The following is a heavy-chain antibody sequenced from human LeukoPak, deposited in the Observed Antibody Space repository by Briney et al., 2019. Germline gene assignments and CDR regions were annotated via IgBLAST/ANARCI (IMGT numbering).Heavy chain of an antibody. V-gene: IGHV3-48*03. Sequence: GGSLRLSCTASGFTFRSYEMNWVRQAPGKGLEWVSYISSTGSTIYYADSVKGRFTISRDNSKNTLYLQMNSLRAEDTAVYYCARERDSSGYYLGYFDYWGQGTLVTVSS. J-gene: IGHJ4*02. CDR1: GFTFRSYE. CDR2: ISSTGSTI. D-gene: IGHD3-22*01. CDR3: ARERDSSGYYLGYFDY.